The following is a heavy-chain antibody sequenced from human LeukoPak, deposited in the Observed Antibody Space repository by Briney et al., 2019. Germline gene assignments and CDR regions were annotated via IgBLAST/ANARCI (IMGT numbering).Heavy chain of an antibody. J-gene: IGHJ6*03. D-gene: IGHD2-2*01. V-gene: IGHV1-69*05. CDR3: ARADPYCSSTSCPHVYYYYVDV. CDR2: IIPIFGTA. CDR1: GGTFSSYA. Sequence: GASVKVSCKASGGTFSSYAISWVRQALGQGLEWMGGIIPIFGTANYAQKFQGRVTITTDESTSTAYMELSSLRSEDTAVYYCARADPYCSSTSCPHVYYYYVDVWGKGTTVTVSS.